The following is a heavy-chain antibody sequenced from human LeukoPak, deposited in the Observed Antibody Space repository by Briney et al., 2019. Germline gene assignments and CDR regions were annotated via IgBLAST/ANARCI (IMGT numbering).Heavy chain of an antibody. D-gene: IGHD3-3*01. V-gene: IGHV1-2*02. Sequence: ASVKVSCKASGYTFTGYYMHWVRQAPGQGLEWMGWINPNSGGTNYAQKFQGRVIMTRDTSISTAYMELSRLRSDDTAVYYCARELRFLEWSYFDYWGQGTLVTVSS. CDR3: ARELRFLEWSYFDY. J-gene: IGHJ4*02. CDR1: GYTFTGYY. CDR2: INPNSGGT.